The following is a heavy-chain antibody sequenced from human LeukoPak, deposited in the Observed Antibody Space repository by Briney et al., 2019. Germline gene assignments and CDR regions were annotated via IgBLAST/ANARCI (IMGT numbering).Heavy chain of an antibody. CDR1: GYSFTNYH. CDR3: ARETWYYDY. Sequence: GASVKVSCNTSGYSFTNYHMHWVRLAPGQGLEWMGHIYPNTGGTRYAQRSQGRVTMTSDTSASTVYMGLSSLISDDTAAYYCARETWYYDYWGQGTLVTVSS. V-gene: IGHV1-2*06. J-gene: IGHJ4*02. D-gene: IGHD3-10*01. CDR2: IYPNTGGT.